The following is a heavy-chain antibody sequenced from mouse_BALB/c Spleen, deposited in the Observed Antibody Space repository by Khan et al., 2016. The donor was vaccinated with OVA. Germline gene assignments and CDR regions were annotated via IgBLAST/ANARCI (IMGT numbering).Heavy chain of an antibody. D-gene: IGHD2-4*01. CDR2: ISYSGNT. J-gene: IGHJ3*01. Sequence: EVQLQESGPGLVKPSQSLSLTCTVTGYSITSEFAWNWIRQFPGNKLEWMGYISYSGNTRYNPSLKSLISITRDTSRNQFFLQLNSVTTEDTATYYCARKDYYDYDPFPYWGQGTLVNVSA. V-gene: IGHV3-2*02. CDR1: GYSITSEFA. CDR3: ARKDYYDYDPFPY.